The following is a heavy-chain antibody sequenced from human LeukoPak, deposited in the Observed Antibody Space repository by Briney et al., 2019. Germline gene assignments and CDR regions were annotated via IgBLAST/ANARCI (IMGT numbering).Heavy chain of an antibody. CDR3: ARARGTIFGVVITTPYYGMDV. D-gene: IGHD3-3*01. CDR2: MNPNSGNT. J-gene: IGHJ6*02. CDR1: GYTFTSYD. V-gene: IGHV1-8*01. Sequence: ASVKVSCKASGYTFTSYDINWVRQATGQGLEWMGWMNPNSGNTGYAQKFQGRVTMTRNTSISTAYMELSSLRSEDTAVYYCARARGTIFGVVITTPYYGMDVWGQGTTVTVSS.